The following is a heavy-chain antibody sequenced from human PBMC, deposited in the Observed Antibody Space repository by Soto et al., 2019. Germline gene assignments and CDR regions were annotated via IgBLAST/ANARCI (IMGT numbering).Heavy chain of an antibody. V-gene: IGHV4-59*12. CDR2: IYYSGST. J-gene: IGHJ6*02. Sequence: SETLSLTCTVSGGSISSYYWSWIRQPPGKGLEWIGYIYYSGSTNYNPSLKSRVTISVDTSKNQFSLKLSSVTAADTAVYYCTRARYYYGMDVWGQGTTVTVSS. CDR3: TRARYYYGMDV. CDR1: GGSISSYY.